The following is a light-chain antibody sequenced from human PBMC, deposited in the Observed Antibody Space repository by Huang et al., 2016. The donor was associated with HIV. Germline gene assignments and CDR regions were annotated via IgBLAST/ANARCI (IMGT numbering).Light chain of an antibody. J-gene: IGKJ1*01. CDR2: AAS. CDR3: QQYNDWPWT. CDR1: QSLSGN. V-gene: IGKV3-15*01. Sequence: IVMTQSPATLSVSPGEGVTLSCRASQSLSGNLAWYQQTPGQAPRLLIYAASSRAPGIPARCSGSGSGTEFTLTISSLESEDFAVYHCQQYNDWPWTFGQGTRVEIK.